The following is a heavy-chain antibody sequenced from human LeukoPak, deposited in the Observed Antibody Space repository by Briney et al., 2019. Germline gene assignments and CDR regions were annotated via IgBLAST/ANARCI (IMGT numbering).Heavy chain of an antibody. D-gene: IGHD7-27*01. V-gene: IGHV1-18*01. CDR2: ISAYNDNA. CDR1: GYSFTNYG. J-gene: IGHJ4*02. Sequence: ASVKVSCKASGYSFTNYGISWVRQAPGQGLEWMGWISAYNDNAHYAQGLEGRVTMTSETSTRTAYMELRSLRSDDTAVYYCARSTLGIEFDYWGQGSLDTVSS. CDR3: ARSTLGIEFDY.